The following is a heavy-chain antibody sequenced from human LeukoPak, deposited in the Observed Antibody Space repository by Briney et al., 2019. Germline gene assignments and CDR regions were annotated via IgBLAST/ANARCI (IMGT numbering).Heavy chain of an antibody. V-gene: IGHV4-4*09. CDR1: GVSISPYY. CDR2: IHTSGSN. D-gene: IGHD3-3*01. CDR3: ARLSSAVHLGAFDL. J-gene: IGHJ3*01. Sequence: SETLSLTCAVSGVSISPYYWAWIRQPPGKGLEWIGYIHTSGSNNQYPSLKSRVTISVDKSKNHFSLRLTSVTAADTAVYYCARLSSAVHLGAFDLWGQGTMVTVSS.